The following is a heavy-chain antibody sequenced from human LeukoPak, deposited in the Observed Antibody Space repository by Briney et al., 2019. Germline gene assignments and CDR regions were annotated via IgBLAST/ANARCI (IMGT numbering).Heavy chain of an antibody. CDR1: GFSFSGHW. CDR2: ISYDGSNK. Sequence: SGGSLRLSCTASGFSFSGHWMHWVRQAPGKGLEWVAVISYDGSNKYYADSVKGRFTISRDNSKNTLYLQMNSLRAEDTAVYYCANRRDWGQGTLVTVSS. CDR3: ANRRD. J-gene: IGHJ4*02. D-gene: IGHD1-14*01. V-gene: IGHV3-30*18.